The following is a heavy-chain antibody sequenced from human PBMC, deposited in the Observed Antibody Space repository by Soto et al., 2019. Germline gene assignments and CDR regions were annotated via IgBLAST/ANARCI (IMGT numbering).Heavy chain of an antibody. D-gene: IGHD3-22*01. V-gene: IGHV3-48*02. CDR3: ARESDYYDTFAP. J-gene: IGHJ5*02. CDR1: GFTFSRYN. Sequence: EVQLVESGGALVQPGGSLRLSCAASGFTFSRYNMNWVRQAPGKGLEWISYITTRSTTIYYADSVKGRFTISRDNAKNSLFLQMDSLRDEDTAIYYCARESDYYDTFAPWGQGTLVTVSS. CDR2: ITTRSTTI.